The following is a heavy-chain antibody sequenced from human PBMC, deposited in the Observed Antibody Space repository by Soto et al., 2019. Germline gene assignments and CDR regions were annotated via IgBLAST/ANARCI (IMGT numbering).Heavy chain of an antibody. D-gene: IGHD3-10*02. J-gene: IGHJ4*02. CDR1: GFTFSSYG. Sequence: GGSLRLSCAASGFTFSSYGMHWVRQAPGKGLEWVAVMSNDGSDKNYVDSVKGRFTISRDNSENILYLQMNSLRAEDTAVYYCARGSSSGTMSYIIDHWGQGTLVTVSS. CDR3: ARGSSSGTMSYIIDH. V-gene: IGHV3-30*03. CDR2: MSNDGSDK.